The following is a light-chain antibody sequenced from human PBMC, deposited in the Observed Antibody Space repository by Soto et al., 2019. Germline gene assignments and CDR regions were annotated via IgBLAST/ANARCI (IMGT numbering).Light chain of an antibody. CDR3: QQSYNTPPIT. CDR1: QSINNY. Sequence: DIQMTQSPSSLSASVGDRVTITCRASQSINNYLNWYQQKPGKAPHLLIYAASNLQTGVPSRFSGSGSGTDFTLTISSLQPEDFATYYCQQSYNTPPITFGQGTRLEI. V-gene: IGKV1-39*01. J-gene: IGKJ5*01. CDR2: AAS.